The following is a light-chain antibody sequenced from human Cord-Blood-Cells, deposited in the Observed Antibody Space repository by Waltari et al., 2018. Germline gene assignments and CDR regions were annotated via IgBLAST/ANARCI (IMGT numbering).Light chain of an antibody. CDR1: QSIRIY. J-gene: IGKJ2*01. V-gene: IGKV1-39*01. CDR2: AAS. CDR3: QQSYSTPYT. Sequence: DIQMTQSTSSLSASVGDRVTITCRETQSIRIYLTWYQQKPGNAPKLLIYAASSLQRGVPSRFSGSGSGTDFTLTISSLQPEDFATYYCQQSYSTPYTFGQGTKLEIK.